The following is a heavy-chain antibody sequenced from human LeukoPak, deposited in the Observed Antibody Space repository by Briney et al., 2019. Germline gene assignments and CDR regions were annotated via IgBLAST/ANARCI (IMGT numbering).Heavy chain of an antibody. J-gene: IGHJ5*01. CDR2: ISYDGRVK. D-gene: IGHD3-10*01. CDR1: GFTFSSYG. V-gene: IGHV3-30*18. Sequence: GGSLRLSCASSGFTFSSYGIHWVRQAPGKGLEWISVISYDGRVKYYADSVKGRFTVSRDNPKNTLYLQMNSLRPEDTAVYYCAKESGITMVRGVTNNWFDSWGQGTLVTVSS. CDR3: AKESGITMVRGVTNNWFDS.